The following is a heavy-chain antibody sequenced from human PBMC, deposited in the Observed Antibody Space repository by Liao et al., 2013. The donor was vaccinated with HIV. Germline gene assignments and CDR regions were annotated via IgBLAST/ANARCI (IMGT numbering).Heavy chain of an antibody. V-gene: IGHV4-39*07. CDR3: ARSTYYYDNSGYYPLDAFDV. J-gene: IGHJ3*01. D-gene: IGHD3-22*01. CDR2: IYYSGST. Sequence: QLQLQESGPGLVKPSETLSLTCTVSGGSISSTSYYWGWIRQPPGKGLEWIGNIYYSGSTFYNPSLKSRVTILVDTSKNQFSLKLSSVTAADTAVYYCARSTYYYDNSGYYPLDAFDVWGQGTMVTVSS. CDR1: GGSISSTSYY.